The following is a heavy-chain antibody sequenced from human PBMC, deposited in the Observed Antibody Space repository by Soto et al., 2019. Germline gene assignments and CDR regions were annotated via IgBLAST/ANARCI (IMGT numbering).Heavy chain of an antibody. J-gene: IGHJ4*02. CDR2: IYYSGST. CDR1: GGSISSYY. D-gene: IGHD6-19*01. Sequence: PSETLSLTCTVSGGSISSYYWSWIRQPPGKGLEWIGYIYYSGSTNYNPSLKSRVTISVDTSKNQFSLKLSSVTAADTAVYYCARHRGWYGIDYWGQGTRVTVSS. V-gene: IGHV4-59*08. CDR3: ARHRGWYGIDY.